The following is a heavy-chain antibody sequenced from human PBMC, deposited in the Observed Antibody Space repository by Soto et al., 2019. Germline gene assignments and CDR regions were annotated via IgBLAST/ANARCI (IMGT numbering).Heavy chain of an antibody. CDR2: IYYSGNT. D-gene: IGHD3-10*01. J-gene: IGHJ6*02. V-gene: IGHV4-59*08. CDR3: ARQNRRIFRGVILTWGMDV. CDR1: GDSISTYY. Sequence: PSETLFLTCTVSGDSISTYYWTWIRQPPGKGLEWIGNIYYSGNTNYNPSLKSRVTISVHTSKNQFSLKLTSVTAADTAVYYCARQNRRIFRGVILTWGMDVWGQGTTVTVSS.